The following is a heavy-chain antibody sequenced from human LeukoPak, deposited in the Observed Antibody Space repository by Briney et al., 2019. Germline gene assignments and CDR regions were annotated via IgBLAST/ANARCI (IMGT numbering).Heavy chain of an antibody. CDR3: ARDSYYDSSGGTEQNFDY. Sequence: PGGSLRLSCTGAGFTFATYTFNWVRQAPGKGLEWVANIKQDGSEKYYVDSVKGRFTISRDNAKNSLYLQMNSLRAEDTAVYYCARDSYYDSSGGTEQNFDYWGQGTLVTVSS. V-gene: IGHV3-7*01. J-gene: IGHJ4*02. CDR2: IKQDGSEK. CDR1: GFTFATYT. D-gene: IGHD3-22*01.